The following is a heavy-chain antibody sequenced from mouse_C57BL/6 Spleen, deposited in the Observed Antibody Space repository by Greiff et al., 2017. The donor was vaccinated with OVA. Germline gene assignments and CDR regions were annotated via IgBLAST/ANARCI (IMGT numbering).Heavy chain of an antibody. CDR2: IRSKSNNYAT. D-gene: IGHD1-1*01. CDR1: GFSFNTYA. V-gene: IGHV10-1*01. Sequence: EVQLVESGGGLVQPKGSLKLSCAASGFSFNTYAMNWVRQAPGKGLEWVARIRSKSNNYATYYADSVKDRFTISRDDSESMLYLQMNNLKTEDTAMYYCVRHNYGYYAMDYWGQGTSVTVSS. J-gene: IGHJ4*01. CDR3: VRHNYGYYAMDY.